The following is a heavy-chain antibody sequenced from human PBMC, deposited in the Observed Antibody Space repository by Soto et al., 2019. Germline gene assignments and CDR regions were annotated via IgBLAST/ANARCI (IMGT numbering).Heavy chain of an antibody. Sequence: PSETLSLTCSVTDDSFKNYYWSWIRQPPGKGLECIGYIFHSGDTNYNPSLRSRVTMSLDTSKNQVSLKLSSVTAADTAVYYCARHDPLVDYWGQGTLVTVSS. CDR3: ARHDPLVDY. J-gene: IGHJ4*02. CDR1: DDSFKNYY. CDR2: IFHSGDT. V-gene: IGHV4-59*08.